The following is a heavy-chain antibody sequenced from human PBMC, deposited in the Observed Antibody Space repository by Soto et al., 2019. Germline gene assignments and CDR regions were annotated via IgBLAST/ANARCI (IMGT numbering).Heavy chain of an antibody. CDR2: VSVTGGGP. J-gene: IGHJ4*02. Sequence: EVRLLESGGGVVQPGGSLVPSCPACGFRFSIYDMTWVRQAPGPGQGWGSSVSVTGGGPYYADSVRGRLTIYRDNSKNKLAMEMSGLRDDDSAVYYCAKLSETTTSAKFCCDNWGQGNLVSVSS. CDR3: AKLSETTTSAKFCCDN. V-gene: IGHV3-23*01. CDR1: GFRFSIYD. D-gene: IGHD1-26*01.